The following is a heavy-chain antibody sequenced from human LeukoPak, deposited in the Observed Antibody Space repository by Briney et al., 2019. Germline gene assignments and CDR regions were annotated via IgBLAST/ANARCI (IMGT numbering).Heavy chain of an antibody. J-gene: IGHJ5*02. Sequence: GGSLRLSCAASGFTFSSYGMHWVRQAPGKGLEWVAFIRYDGSNKYYADSVKGRFTISRDNSKNTLYLQMNSLRAEDTAVYYCAKDGGIAARPDWFDPWGQGTLVTFSS. V-gene: IGHV3-30*02. D-gene: IGHD6-6*01. CDR3: AKDGGIAARPDWFDP. CDR1: GFTFSSYG. CDR2: IRYDGSNK.